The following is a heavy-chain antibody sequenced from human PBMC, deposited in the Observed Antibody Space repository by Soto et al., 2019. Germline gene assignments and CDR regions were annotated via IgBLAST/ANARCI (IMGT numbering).Heavy chain of an antibody. Sequence: SQTLSLTCAISGDSVSRNNAGWNWIRQSPSRGLEWLGRTYYRSKWFNDYAVSVKGRIIINPDTSKNQFSLQLNSVTPEDTAVYYCTRDYSSDYFDFWGQGALVTVSS. CDR1: GDSVSRNNAG. J-gene: IGHJ4*02. CDR3: TRDYSSDYFDF. V-gene: IGHV6-1*01. D-gene: IGHD4-4*01. CDR2: TYYRSKWFN.